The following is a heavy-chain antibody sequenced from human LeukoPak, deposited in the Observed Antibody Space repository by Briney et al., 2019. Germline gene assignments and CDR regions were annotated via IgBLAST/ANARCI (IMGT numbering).Heavy chain of an antibody. CDR3: ARVTGYMVEDYFDY. CDR1: GGSISSYY. V-gene: IGHV4-4*07. D-gene: IGHD6-13*01. J-gene: IGHJ4*02. CDR2: FYTSGST. Sequence: SETLSLTCTVSGGSISSYYWSWIRQPAGKGLEWIGRFYTSGSTKYNPSLKSRATMSEDTSKNHFSLRLSSVTAADTAVYYCARVTGYMVEDYFDYWGQGTLVTVSS.